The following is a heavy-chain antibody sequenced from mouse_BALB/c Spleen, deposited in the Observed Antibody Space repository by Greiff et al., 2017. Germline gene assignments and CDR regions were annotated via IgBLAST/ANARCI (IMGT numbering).Heavy chain of an antibody. J-gene: IGHJ2*01. CDR3: TRSGVERNYFDY. D-gene: IGHD1-1*02. V-gene: IGHV1-5*01. CDR2: IYPGNSDT. CDR1: GYSFTSYW. Sequence: DVQLQESGTVLARPGASVKMSCTASGYSFTSYWMHWVQQRPGQGLEWIGAIYPGNSDTSYNQKFKGKAKLTAVTSASTAYMELSSLTNEASAVYYCTRSGVERNYFDYWGQGTTLTVSS.